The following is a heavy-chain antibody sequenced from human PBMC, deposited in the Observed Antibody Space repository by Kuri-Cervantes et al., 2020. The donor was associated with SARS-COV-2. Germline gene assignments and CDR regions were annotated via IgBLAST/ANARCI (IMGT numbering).Heavy chain of an antibody. J-gene: IGHJ6*02. CDR3: AKDLNLETYYDFWSGYYYYYGMDV. CDR1: GSTFSSYA. Sequence: GEALKISCAASGSTFSSYAMSWVRQAPGKGLEGVSAISGSGGSTYYADSVKGRFTISRDNSKNTLYLQMNSLRAEDTAVYYCAKDLNLETYYDFWSGYYYYYGMDVWGQGTTVTVSS. D-gene: IGHD3-3*01. CDR2: ISGSGGST. V-gene: IGHV3-23*01.